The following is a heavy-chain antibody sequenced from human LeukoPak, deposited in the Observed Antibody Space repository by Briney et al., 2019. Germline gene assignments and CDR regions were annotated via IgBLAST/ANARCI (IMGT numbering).Heavy chain of an antibody. D-gene: IGHD6-6*01. CDR3: ARHIYSSSATIYYYYYYYMDV. Sequence: GESLKISCKGSGYSFTSYWIGWVRQMPGKGLEWMGIISPGDSDTRDSPSFQGQVTISADKSISTAYLQWSSLKASDTAMYYCARHIYSSSATIYYYYYYYMDVWGKGTTVTVSS. V-gene: IGHV5-51*01. CDR1: GYSFTSYW. J-gene: IGHJ6*03. CDR2: ISPGDSDT.